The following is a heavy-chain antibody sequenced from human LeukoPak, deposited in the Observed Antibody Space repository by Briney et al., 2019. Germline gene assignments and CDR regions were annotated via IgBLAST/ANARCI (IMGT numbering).Heavy chain of an antibody. CDR3: AKGKSGSCYSGIDN. CDR1: GFTFSSYA. CDR2: ISDSGSNT. D-gene: IGHD2-15*01. J-gene: IGHJ1*01. Sequence: GGSLRFSCAASGFTFSSYAMSWVRQAPGKGLEWVSVISDSGSNTFYAASVKGRFSISRDNSKNTLFLQMNSLRAEDTALYYCAKGKSGSCYSGIDNWGQGSLVTVS. V-gene: IGHV3-23*01.